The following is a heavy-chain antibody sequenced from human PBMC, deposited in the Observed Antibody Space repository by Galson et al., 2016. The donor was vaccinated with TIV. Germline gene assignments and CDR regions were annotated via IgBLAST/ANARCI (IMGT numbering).Heavy chain of an antibody. J-gene: IGHJ2*01. V-gene: IGHV3-30-3*01. CDR2: ISSGGSNQ. D-gene: IGHD4-23*01. Sequence: SLRLSCAASGFALSSFAIHWVRQAPGKGLEWVALISSGGSNQYFADSVQGRFTISRDNSNNTLSLQMTNLRPEDTAVYYCARPASVTPRLRYPDLWGRGTPLIVS. CDR3: ARPASVTPRLRYPDL. CDR1: GFALSSFA.